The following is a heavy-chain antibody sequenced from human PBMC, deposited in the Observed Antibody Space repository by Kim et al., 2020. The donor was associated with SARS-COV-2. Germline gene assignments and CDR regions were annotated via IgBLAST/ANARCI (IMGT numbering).Heavy chain of an antibody. CDR1: GFTFSSYA. D-gene: IGHD3-10*01. Sequence: GGSLRLSCAASGFTFSSYAMHWVRQAPGKGLEYVSAISSNGGSTYYANSVKGRFTISRDNSKNTLYLQMGSLRAEDMAVYYCARDSARNVLLWFGGPDYWGQGTLVTVSS. CDR3: ARDSARNVLLWFGGPDY. CDR2: ISSNGGST. J-gene: IGHJ4*02. V-gene: IGHV3-64*01.